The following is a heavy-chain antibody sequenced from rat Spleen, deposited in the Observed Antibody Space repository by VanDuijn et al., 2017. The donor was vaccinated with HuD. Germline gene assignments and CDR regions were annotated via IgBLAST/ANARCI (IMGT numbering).Heavy chain of an antibody. J-gene: IGHJ2*01. Sequence: QVQLKESGPGLVQPSETLSLTCPVSGFSLTSYSVSWVRQPSGKGPEWMGRMWYDGDTAYNSALKSRLSISRDTSKNQVFLKMNSLQTEDTGNYYGTRGGNYYSSYTGGTDYFDYWGQGVMVTVSS. CDR2: MWYDGDT. V-gene: IGHV2-63*01. D-gene: IGHD1-2*01. CDR3: TRGGNYYSSYTGGTDYFDY. CDR1: GFSLTSYS.